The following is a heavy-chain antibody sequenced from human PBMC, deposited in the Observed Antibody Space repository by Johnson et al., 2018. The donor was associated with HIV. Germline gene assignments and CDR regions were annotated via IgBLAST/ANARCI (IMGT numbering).Heavy chain of an antibody. D-gene: IGHD3-9*01. J-gene: IGHJ3*02. V-gene: IGHV3-7*02. Sequence: VQLVESGGGLVQPGGSLRLSCAASGFTFSTYWMSWVRQAPGKGLEWVANIKQDGSEKYYVDSVKGRFTISRDNAKNSLYLQMNSLRAEDTAVYYCASVYYDILTGYYYDAFDIWGQGTMVTVSS. CDR1: GFTFSTYW. CDR3: ASVYYDILTGYYYDAFDI. CDR2: IKQDGSEK.